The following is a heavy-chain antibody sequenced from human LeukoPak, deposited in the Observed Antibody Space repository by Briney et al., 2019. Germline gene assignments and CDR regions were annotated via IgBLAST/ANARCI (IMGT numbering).Heavy chain of an antibody. Sequence: SETLSLTCTVSGGSVSCGSYYWSWNRQPPGKGLEWIGYIYYSGSTNYNPSLKSRVTISVDTSKNQFSLKLSSVTAADTAVYYCARRTYSSGWSNFDYWGQGTLVTVSS. CDR1: GGSVSCGSYY. V-gene: IGHV4-61*01. CDR2: IYYSGST. D-gene: IGHD6-19*01. CDR3: ARRTYSSGWSNFDY. J-gene: IGHJ4*02.